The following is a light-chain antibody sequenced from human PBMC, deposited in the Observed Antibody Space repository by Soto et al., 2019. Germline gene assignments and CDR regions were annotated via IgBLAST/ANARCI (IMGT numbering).Light chain of an antibody. CDR2: EVS. V-gene: IGLV2-14*01. J-gene: IGLJ1*01. CDR1: SSDDGGYNY. CDR3: SSYTSSSTYV. Sequence: QSALTQPASVSGTPGQSITISCTGTSSDDGGYNYVSWYQQHHGKAPKLMVYEVSNWPSGVPNRFPGSKPGNTASLTISGLQAEDEADFCCSSYTSSSTYVFGTGTKVTVL.